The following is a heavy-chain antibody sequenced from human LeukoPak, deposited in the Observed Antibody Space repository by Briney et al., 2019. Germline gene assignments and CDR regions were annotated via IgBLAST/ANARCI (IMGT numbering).Heavy chain of an antibody. CDR3: ARARMVRGVITRVKGPYYFDY. V-gene: IGHV4-34*01. J-gene: IGHJ4*02. CDR1: GGSFSGYY. CDR2: INHSGST. D-gene: IGHD3-10*01. Sequence: PSETLSLACAVYGGSFSGYYWSWIRQPPGKGLEWIGEINHSGSTNYNPSLKSRVTISVDTSKNQFSLKLSSVTAADTAVYYCARARMVRGVITRVKGPYYFDYWGQGPRSPSPQ.